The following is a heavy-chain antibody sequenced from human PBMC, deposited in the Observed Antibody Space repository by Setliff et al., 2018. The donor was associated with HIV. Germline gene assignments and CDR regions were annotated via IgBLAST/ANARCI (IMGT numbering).Heavy chain of an antibody. Sequence: PSETLSLTCTVSGGSITGYYWSWLRQPPGKGLERIGYIYYNGNTNYNPSLKSRLTISVDTSKNQFSLNLSSVTTADTAVYYCARGGASSKYFQHWGQGTLVTVSS. J-gene: IGHJ1*01. V-gene: IGHV4-59*01. CDR2: IYYNGNT. D-gene: IGHD3-16*01. CDR3: ARGGASSKYFQH. CDR1: GGSITGYY.